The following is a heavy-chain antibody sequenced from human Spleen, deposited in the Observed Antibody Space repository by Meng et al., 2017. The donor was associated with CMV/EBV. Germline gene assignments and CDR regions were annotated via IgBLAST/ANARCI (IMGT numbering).Heavy chain of an antibody. J-gene: IGHJ4*02. CDR1: W. Sequence: WMHWVSQAPGKGLVRISRINSDGSSTTYADSMKHRFAVSRENFKKTVYLQMDSLRAEDTAVYYCAKDLWLIQKRKSSRSTVGVTNPDYWGQGTLVTVSS. CDR3: AKDLWLIQKRKSSRSTVGVTNPDY. D-gene: IGHD1-26*01. V-gene: IGHV3-74*01. CDR2: INSDGSST.